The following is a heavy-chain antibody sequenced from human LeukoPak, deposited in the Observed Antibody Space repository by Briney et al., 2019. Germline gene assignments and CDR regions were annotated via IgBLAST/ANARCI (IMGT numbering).Heavy chain of an antibody. V-gene: IGHV1-8*01. D-gene: IGHD6-19*01. Sequence: ASVKVSCKASGYTFTSYDINWVRQATGQGLEWMGWMNPNSGNTGYAQKFQGRVTMTRNTSVSTAYMELSSLRSEDTAVHYCARSPIIAVAGTGGFHAFDIWGQGTMVTVSS. CDR2: MNPNSGNT. J-gene: IGHJ3*02. CDR1: GYTFTSYD. CDR3: ARSPIIAVAGTGGFHAFDI.